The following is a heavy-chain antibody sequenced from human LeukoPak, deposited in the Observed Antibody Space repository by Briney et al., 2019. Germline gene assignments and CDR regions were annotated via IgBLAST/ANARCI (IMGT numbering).Heavy chain of an antibody. V-gene: IGHV4-31*03. Sequence: SETLSLTCKVSGGSISSGGYYWSWIRQHPGKGLEWIGYIYYSGSTYYNPSLKSRVTISVDTSKSQFSLKLSSVTAADTAVYYCARELRYCSSTSCYKPIDYWGQGTLVTVSS. J-gene: IGHJ4*02. D-gene: IGHD2-2*02. CDR3: ARELRYCSSTSCYKPIDY. CDR2: IYYSGST. CDR1: GGSISSGGYY.